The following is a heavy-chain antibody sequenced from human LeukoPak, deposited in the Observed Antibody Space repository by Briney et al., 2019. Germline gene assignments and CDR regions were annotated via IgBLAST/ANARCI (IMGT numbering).Heavy chain of an antibody. V-gene: IGHV3-9*01. CDR1: GFTFDDYA. J-gene: IGHJ4*02. Sequence: GGSLRLSCAASGFTFDDYAMHWVRQAPGKGLEWVSGISWNSGSIGYADSVKGRFTISRDNSKNTLYLQMNSLRAEDTAVYYCARVRPYDYVWGSYRPLDYWGQGALVTVSS. CDR3: ARVRPYDYVWGSYRPLDY. CDR2: ISWNSGSI. D-gene: IGHD3-16*02.